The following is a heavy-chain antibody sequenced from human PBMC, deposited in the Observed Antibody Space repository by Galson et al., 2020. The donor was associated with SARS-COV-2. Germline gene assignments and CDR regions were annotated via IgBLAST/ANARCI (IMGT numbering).Heavy chain of an antibody. CDR2: VTSVRHYT. CDR1: DFTFSRYT. CDR3: ARARASDGFFRADFDY. J-gene: IGHJ4*02. D-gene: IGHD3-3*01. Sequence: GGSLRLSCAASDFTFSRYTMNWVRQAPGQGLEWVSSVTSVRHYTYYADSVKGRFTISRDNAKDSLYLQLNSLRAEDTAIYYCARARASDGFFRADFDYWGQGTLVTVSS. V-gene: IGHV3-21*01.